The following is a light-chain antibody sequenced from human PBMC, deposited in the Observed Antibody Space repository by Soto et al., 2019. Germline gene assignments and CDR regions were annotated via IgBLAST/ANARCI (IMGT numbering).Light chain of an antibody. CDR2: LNSDGRH. J-gene: IGLJ3*02. CDR1: SGHSSYA. V-gene: IGLV4-69*01. Sequence: QLVLTQSPSASASLGASVKLTCTLSSGHSSYAIAWHQQQPEKGPRYLMKLNSDGRHSKGDGIPDRFSGSSSGAERYLTISSLQSEDEADYYCQTWGTGPWVFGGGTKRTVL. CDR3: QTWGTGPWV.